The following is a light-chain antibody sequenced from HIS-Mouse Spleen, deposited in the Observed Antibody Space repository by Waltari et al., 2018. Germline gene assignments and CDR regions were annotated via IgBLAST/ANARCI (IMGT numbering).Light chain of an antibody. CDR1: RPNTRAGYD. J-gene: IGLJ1*01. CDR3: QSYDSSLSGYV. CDR2: SNS. Sequence: QSVLTQPPPVSGAPGQRVTIPSTGSRPNTRAGYDLHWYQQLPGAAPQPLIYSNSNRPSGVPDRFSGSKSGTSASLAITGLQAEDEADYYCQSYDSSLSGYVFGTGTKVTVL. V-gene: IGLV1-40*01.